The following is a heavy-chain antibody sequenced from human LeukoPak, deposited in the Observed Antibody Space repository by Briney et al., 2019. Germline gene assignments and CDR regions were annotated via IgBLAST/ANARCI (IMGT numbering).Heavy chain of an antibody. CDR3: AKDPLLWFGELSTMDV. CDR2: ISGSGGST. D-gene: IGHD3-10*01. Sequence: GGSLRLSCAASGFTFSSYGMSWVRQAPGKGLEWVSAISGSGGSTYYADSVKGRFTISRDNSKNTLYLQMNSLRAEDTAVYYCAKDPLLWFGELSTMDVWGKGTTVAISS. CDR1: GFTFSSYG. J-gene: IGHJ6*03. V-gene: IGHV3-23*01.